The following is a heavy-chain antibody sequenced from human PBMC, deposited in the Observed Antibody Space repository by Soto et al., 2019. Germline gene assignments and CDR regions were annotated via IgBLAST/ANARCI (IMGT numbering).Heavy chain of an antibody. D-gene: IGHD2-21*02. CDR1: GYSFTNFW. CDR3: ARPRHPDSPFIVVTTMGLDY. Sequence: PGEALKISCETSGYSFTNFWISWVRQMPGKGLEWMGRIDPSDSYTNYSPSFQGRVTFSADESINTAYLQWSSLKASDTAMYYSARPRHPDSPFIVVTTMGLDYWDQGTLVTVSS. J-gene: IGHJ4*02. CDR2: IDPSDSYT. V-gene: IGHV5-10-1*01.